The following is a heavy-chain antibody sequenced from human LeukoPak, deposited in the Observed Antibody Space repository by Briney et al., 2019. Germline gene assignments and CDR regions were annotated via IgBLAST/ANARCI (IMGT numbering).Heavy chain of an antibody. V-gene: IGHV1-46*01. Sequence: ASVKVSCKASGYTFTSYYMHWVRQAPGQGLEWMGIINPSGGSTSYAQKFQGRVTMTRDMSTSTVYMELSSLRSEDTAVYYCARLRITMVRGVIYLYHQFDYWGQGTLVTVSS. CDR1: GYTFTSYY. CDR3: ARLRITMVRGVIYLYHQFDY. J-gene: IGHJ4*02. CDR2: INPSGGST. D-gene: IGHD3-10*01.